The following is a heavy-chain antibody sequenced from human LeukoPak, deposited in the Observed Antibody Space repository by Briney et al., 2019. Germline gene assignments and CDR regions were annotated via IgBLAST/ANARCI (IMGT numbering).Heavy chain of an antibody. Sequence: PGGSLRLSCAASRFTFSSYWMSWVRQAPGKGLEWVANIKQDGSEKYYVASVKGRFTISRDNAKNSLYLQMNSLRAEDTAVYYCARCPRSYDAFDIWGQGTMVTVSS. D-gene: IGHD1-26*01. J-gene: IGHJ3*02. V-gene: IGHV3-7*01. CDR1: RFTFSSYW. CDR3: ARCPRSYDAFDI. CDR2: IKQDGSEK.